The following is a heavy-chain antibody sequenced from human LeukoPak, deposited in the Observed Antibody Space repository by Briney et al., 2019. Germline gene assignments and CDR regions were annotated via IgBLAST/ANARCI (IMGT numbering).Heavy chain of an antibody. CDR1: GFTFSDYY. D-gene: IGHD5-18*01. V-gene: IGHV3-11*01. CDR3: ARDFTHTAVVIYYYGLDV. Sequence: GGSLRLSCAASGFTFSDYYMSWVRQAPGKGLEWVSYISLSGSTVYYADSVKGRFTISRDNAKNSLYPQMNSLRAEDTAVYYCARDFTHTAVVIYYYGLDVWGQGTTVTVSS. CDR2: ISLSGSTV. J-gene: IGHJ6*02.